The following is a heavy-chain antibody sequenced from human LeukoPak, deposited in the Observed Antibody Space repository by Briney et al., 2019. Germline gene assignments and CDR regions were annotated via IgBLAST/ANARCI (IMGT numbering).Heavy chain of an antibody. D-gene: IGHD3-22*01. CDR2: INPNSGGT. J-gene: IGHJ4*02. V-gene: IGHV1-2*02. Sequence: ASVKVSCKASGYTFTGYYMHWVRQAPGQGLEGMVWINPNSGGTNYAQKFQGRVTMTRDTSISTAYMELSRLRSDDTAVYYCASSPNSSGYPDYWGQGTLVTVSS. CDR3: ASSPNSSGYPDY. CDR1: GYTFTGYY.